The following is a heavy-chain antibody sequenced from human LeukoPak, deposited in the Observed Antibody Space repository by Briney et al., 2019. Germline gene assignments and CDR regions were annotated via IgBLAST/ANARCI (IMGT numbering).Heavy chain of an antibody. V-gene: IGHV5-51*01. J-gene: IGHJ3*02. CDR1: GYSFTSYW. Sequence: GESLKISCKGSGYSFTSYWIGWVRQMPGKGLEWMGIIYPGDSDTRYSPSFQGQVTISADKSISTAYLQWSSLRASDTAMYYCARGDYCIGTSCPAIGAFDIWGQGTMVTVSS. D-gene: IGHD2-2*01. CDR3: ARGDYCIGTSCPAIGAFDI. CDR2: IYPGDSDT.